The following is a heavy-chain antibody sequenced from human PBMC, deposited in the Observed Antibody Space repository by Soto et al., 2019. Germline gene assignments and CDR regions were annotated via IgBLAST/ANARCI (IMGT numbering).Heavy chain of an antibody. CDR2: TKNRANSYTT. D-gene: IGHD3-16*01. V-gene: IGHV3-72*01. CDR1: GFTFSDRY. CDR3: TIEGAYPGPDFDY. J-gene: IGHJ4*02. Sequence: GGSLRLSRAASGFTFSDRYMDWVRQAPGKGLEWVGRTKNRANSYTTEYAASVKGRFTISRDYSRDSVYLQMNSLKTDDTAVYYCTIEGAYPGPDFDYWGQGTLVTVSS.